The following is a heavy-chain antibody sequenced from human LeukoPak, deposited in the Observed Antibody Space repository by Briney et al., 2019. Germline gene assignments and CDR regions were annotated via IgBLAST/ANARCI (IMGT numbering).Heavy chain of an antibody. Sequence: GGSLRLSCAASGFTVSSNYMSWVRQAPGKGLEWVSAIYTGGSTYYADSVKGRFTISRDNSKNTLYLQMNSLRVEDTAVYYCARDLNGYSYGYHYYYGMDVWGQGTTVTVSS. CDR2: IYTGGST. CDR1: GFTVSSNY. D-gene: IGHD5-18*01. J-gene: IGHJ6*02. V-gene: IGHV3-66*01. CDR3: ARDLNGYSYGYHYYYGMDV.